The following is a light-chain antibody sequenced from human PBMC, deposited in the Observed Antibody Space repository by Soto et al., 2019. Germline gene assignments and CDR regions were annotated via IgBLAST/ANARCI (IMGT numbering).Light chain of an antibody. J-gene: IGLJ3*02. CDR2: DNN. CDR1: SSNIGNNY. Sequence: QSVLTQPPSVSAAPGQKVTIYCSGSSSNIGNNYVSWYQQIPGTVPKLLIYDNNKRPSGIPDRFSGSKSGTSATLGITGLQTGDEADYYCGTWDSSLSVGVFGGGTKVTVL. CDR3: GTWDSSLSVGV. V-gene: IGLV1-51*01.